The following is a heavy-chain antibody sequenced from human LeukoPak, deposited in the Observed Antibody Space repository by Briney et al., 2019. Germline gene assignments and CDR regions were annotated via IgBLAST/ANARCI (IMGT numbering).Heavy chain of an antibody. CDR1: GYTFTSYG. Sequence: ASVKVSCKASGYTFTSYGISWVRQAPGQGLEWMGWISAYNGNTNYAQKHQGRVTMTTDTSTSTAYMELRSLRSDDTAVYYCARARLYYGSGSYKPRKDWFDPWGQGTLVTASS. CDR2: ISAYNGNT. D-gene: IGHD3-10*01. J-gene: IGHJ5*02. CDR3: ARARLYYGSGSYKPRKDWFDP. V-gene: IGHV1-18*04.